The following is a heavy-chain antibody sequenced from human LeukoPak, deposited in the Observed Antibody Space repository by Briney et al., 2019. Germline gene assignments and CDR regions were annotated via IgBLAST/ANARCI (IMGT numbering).Heavy chain of an antibody. CDR1: GFTFSSYG. V-gene: IGHV3-23*01. D-gene: IGHD3-10*01. CDR2: ITGNSANT. J-gene: IGHJ5*02. CDR3: ARDRSGSYPNWFDP. Sequence: PGGSLRLSCAASGFTFSSYGMSWVRQAPGKGLEWVSAITGNSANTFYADSVKGRFTIPRDNSKNTMYLQMNSLRAEDTALYYCARDRSGSYPNWFDPWGQGTLVTVSS.